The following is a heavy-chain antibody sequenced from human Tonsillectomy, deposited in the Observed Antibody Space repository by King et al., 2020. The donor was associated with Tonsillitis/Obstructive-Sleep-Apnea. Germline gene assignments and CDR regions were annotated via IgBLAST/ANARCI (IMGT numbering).Heavy chain of an antibody. J-gene: IGHJ3*02. Sequence: QVQLQESGPGLVKPSETLSLTRTVSGGSISSYYWSWFRQPPGKGLEWIGYIYDSGSTNHNPSLKSRVTISVDTSKNQFSLKLNSVTAADTAVYYCARAYYDILTGYLDDAFDIWGQGTMVTVSS. CDR3: ARAYYDILTGYLDDAFDI. CDR1: GGSISSYY. CDR2: IYDSGST. D-gene: IGHD3-9*01. V-gene: IGHV4-59*08.